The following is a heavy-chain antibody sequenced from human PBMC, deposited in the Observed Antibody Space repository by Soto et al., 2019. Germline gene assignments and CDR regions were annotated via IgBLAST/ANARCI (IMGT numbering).Heavy chain of an antibody. Sequence: PGVYLRISCAASGFTFTRYSMNWVRQAPGKGLEWVSSISSTTNYIYYGDSMKGRFTISRDNAKNSLYLEMNSLRAEDTAVYYCARESEDLTSNFDYWGQGTLVTVSS. V-gene: IGHV3-21*06. J-gene: IGHJ4*02. CDR3: ARESEDLTSNFDY. CDR2: ISSTTNYI. CDR1: GFTFTRYS.